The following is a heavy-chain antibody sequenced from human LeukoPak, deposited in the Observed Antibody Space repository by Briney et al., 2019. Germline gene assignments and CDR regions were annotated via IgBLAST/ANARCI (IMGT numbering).Heavy chain of an antibody. V-gene: IGHV1-2*02. D-gene: IGHD3-10*01. J-gene: IGHJ6*04. CDR2: INPNSGGT. Sequence: ASVKVSCKASKYTFTDYYMHWVRQAPGQGLEWMGWINPNSGGTNYAQKLQGRVTMTTDTSTSTAYMELRSLRSDDTAVYYCATGLWFGKYLDVWGKGTTVTISS. CDR3: ATGLWFGKYLDV. CDR1: KYTFTDYY.